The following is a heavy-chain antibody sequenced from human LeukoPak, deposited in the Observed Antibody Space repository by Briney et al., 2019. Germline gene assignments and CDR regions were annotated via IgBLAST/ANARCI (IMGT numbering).Heavy chain of an antibody. CDR2: IYYSGNT. CDR3: ARQTGSGLFILP. D-gene: IGHD3/OR15-3a*01. V-gene: IGHV4-39*01. CDR1: GVSISSSNSY. Sequence: SETLSLTCTVSGVSISSSNSYWGWIRQPPGTGLEWIGSIYYSGNTYYNASLKSQVSISIDTSKNQFSLRLTSVTAADTAVYYCARQTGSGLFILPGGQGTLVTVSS. J-gene: IGHJ4*02.